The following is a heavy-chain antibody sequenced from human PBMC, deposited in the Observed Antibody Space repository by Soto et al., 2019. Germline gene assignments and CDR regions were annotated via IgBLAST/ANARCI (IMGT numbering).Heavy chain of an antibody. CDR2: ISGSGGST. D-gene: IGHD1-20*01. Sequence: GGSLRLSCAASGFTFSSYAMSWVRQAPGKGLEWVSAISGSGGSTYYADSVKGRFTISRDNSKNTLYLQMNSLRAEDTAVYYCAKDRGITGRLEYYFDYWGQGTLVTVSS. V-gene: IGHV3-23*01. CDR1: GFTFSSYA. CDR3: AKDRGITGRLEYYFDY. J-gene: IGHJ4*02.